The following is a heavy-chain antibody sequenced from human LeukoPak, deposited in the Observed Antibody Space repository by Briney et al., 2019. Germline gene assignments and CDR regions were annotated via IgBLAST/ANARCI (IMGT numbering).Heavy chain of an antibody. CDR2: ISSSSDYI. CDR1: GFSFSNYN. CDR3: ATRGYYSDSTGPYDAFDV. V-gene: IGHV3-21*05. Sequence: GGSLILSGAASGFSFSNYNMNWVRQAPGQGLEWVSFISSSSDYIYYADSVQGRFIISRDNAKNSLFLQMNSLGADDTGVYYCATRGYYSDSTGPYDAFDVWGQGTMVTVSS. D-gene: IGHD3-22*01. J-gene: IGHJ3*01.